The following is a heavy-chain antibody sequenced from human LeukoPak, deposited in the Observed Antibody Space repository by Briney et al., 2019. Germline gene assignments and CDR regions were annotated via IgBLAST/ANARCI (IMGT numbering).Heavy chain of an antibody. V-gene: IGHV1-8*01. Sequence: ASVKVSFKASGYTFTSYDINWVRQATGQGLEWMGWMNPNSGNTGYAQKFQGRVTMTRNTSISTAYMELSSLRSEDTAVYYCARGEGAAGTPAHFNYGMDVWGQGTTVTVSS. CDR2: MNPNSGNT. CDR1: GYTFTSYD. J-gene: IGHJ6*02. D-gene: IGHD6-13*01. CDR3: ARGEGAAGTPAHFNYGMDV.